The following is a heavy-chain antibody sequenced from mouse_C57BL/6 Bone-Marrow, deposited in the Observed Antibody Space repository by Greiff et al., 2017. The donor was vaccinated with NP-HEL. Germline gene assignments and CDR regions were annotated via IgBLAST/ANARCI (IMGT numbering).Heavy chain of an antibody. Sequence: EVKLVESGTVLARPGASVKMSCKTSGYTFTSYWMHWVKQRPGQGLEWIGAIYPGNSDTSYNQKFKGKAKLTAVTSASTAYMELSSLTNEDSAVYYCTRSITTVVAYYYAMDYWGQGTSVTVSS. CDR1: GYTFTSYW. D-gene: IGHD1-1*01. CDR2: IYPGNSDT. V-gene: IGHV1-5*01. J-gene: IGHJ4*01. CDR3: TRSITTVVAYYYAMDY.